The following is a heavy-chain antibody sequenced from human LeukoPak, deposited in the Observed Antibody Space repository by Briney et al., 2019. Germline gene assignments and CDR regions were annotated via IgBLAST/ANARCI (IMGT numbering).Heavy chain of an antibody. V-gene: IGHV1-46*01. Sequence: ASVKVSCKASGYTFTSCNMHWVRQAPGQGLEWMGIINPSTGSTTYAQKFQDRVTMTRDTSTSTVYMDLSSLRSEDTAVYYRAREPAAGYNWFDPWGQGTLVTVSS. CDR1: GYTFTSCN. CDR3: AREPAAGYNWFDP. J-gene: IGHJ5*02. D-gene: IGHD6-25*01. CDR2: INPSTGST.